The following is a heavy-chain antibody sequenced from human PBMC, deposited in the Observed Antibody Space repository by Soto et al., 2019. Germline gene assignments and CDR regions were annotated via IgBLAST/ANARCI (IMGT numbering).Heavy chain of an antibody. V-gene: IGHV3-33*01. CDR1: GFTFSSYG. J-gene: IGHJ5*02. Sequence: GGSLRLSCAASGFTFSSYGMHWVRQAPGKGLEWVAVIWYDGSNKYYADSVKGRFTISRDNSKNTLYLQMNSLRAEDTAVYYCAGYSGTYGWLDPWGQGTLVTVSS. D-gene: IGHD1-26*01. CDR2: IWYDGSNK. CDR3: AGYSGTYGWLDP.